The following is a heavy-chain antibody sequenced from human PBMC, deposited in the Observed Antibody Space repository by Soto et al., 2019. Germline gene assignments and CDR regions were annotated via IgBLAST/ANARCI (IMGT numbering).Heavy chain of an antibody. D-gene: IGHD2-2*01. CDR2: IIPISGTA. CDR1: GGTFSSYA. CDR3: ARSQGSSTSLEIYYYYYYGMDV. J-gene: IGHJ6*02. Sequence: QVPLVQSGAEVKKPGSSVKVSCKASGGTFSSYAISWVRQAPGQGLEWMGGIIPISGTANYAQKFQGRVTITADKSTSTAYMELSSLRSEDTAVYYCARSQGSSTSLEIYYYYYYGMDVWGQGTTVTVSS. V-gene: IGHV1-69*06.